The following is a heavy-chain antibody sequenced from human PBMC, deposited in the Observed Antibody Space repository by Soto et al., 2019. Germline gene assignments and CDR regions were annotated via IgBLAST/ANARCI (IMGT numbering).Heavy chain of an antibody. CDR3: ARDPLAITMVRGEDDKSYYYYGMDV. J-gene: IGHJ6*02. CDR1: GYTFTSYG. Sequence: GASVKVSCKASGYTFTSYGISWVRQAPGQGLEWMGWISAYNGNTNYAQKLQGRVTMTTDTSTSTAYMELRSLRSDDTAVYYCARDPLAITMVRGEDDKSYYYYGMDVWGQGTTVTVSS. D-gene: IGHD3-10*01. CDR2: ISAYNGNT. V-gene: IGHV1-18*01.